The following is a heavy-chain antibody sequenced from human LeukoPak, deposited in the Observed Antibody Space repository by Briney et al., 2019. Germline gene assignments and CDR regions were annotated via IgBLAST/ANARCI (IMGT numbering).Heavy chain of an antibody. V-gene: IGHV3-23*01. CDR2: ISGSGGST. CDR3: AKDSRDAFDI. Sequence: GGSLRLSCAASGFTFSSYAMSCVRQAPGKGLEWVSAISGSGGSTYYTDSVKGRFTISRDNSKNTLYLQMNSLRAEDTAVYYCAKDSRDAFDIWGQGTMVTVSS. CDR1: GFTFSSYA. J-gene: IGHJ3*02.